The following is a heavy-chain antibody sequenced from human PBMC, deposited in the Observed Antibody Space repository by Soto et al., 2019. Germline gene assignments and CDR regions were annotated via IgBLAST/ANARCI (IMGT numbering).Heavy chain of an antibody. Sequence: EVQLVGAGGGLVQPGGSLRLSCAASEFTFSGRSVHWVLQAPGKGLVWVSGIDKVGTDSTYADSVKGRFTSSRDNAKNTVYLQMNSLRVKDTAVYYCARGWFGPDVWGKGTTVTVSS. CDR2: IDKVGTDS. CDR3: ARGWFGPDV. D-gene: IGHD3-10*01. V-gene: IGHV3-74*01. J-gene: IGHJ6*03. CDR1: EFTFSGRS.